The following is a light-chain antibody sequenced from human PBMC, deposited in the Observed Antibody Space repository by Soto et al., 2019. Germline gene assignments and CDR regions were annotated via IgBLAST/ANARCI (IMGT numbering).Light chain of an antibody. V-gene: IGKV3-11*01. CDR2: DAS. CDR1: QSVSSY. J-gene: IGKJ4*01. Sequence: EIVLTQSPATLSLSPWERATLSCRASQSVSSYLAWYQQKPGQAPRLLIYDASNRATGIPARFSGSGSGTDFTLTISSLEPEDFAVYYCQQRSNWPPGPLTFGGGTKVDIK. CDR3: QQRSNWPPGPLT.